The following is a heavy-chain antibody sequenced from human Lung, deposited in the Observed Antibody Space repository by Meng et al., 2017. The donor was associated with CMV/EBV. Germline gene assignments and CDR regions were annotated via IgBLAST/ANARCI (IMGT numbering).Heavy chain of an antibody. V-gene: IGHV3-11*01. J-gene: IGHJ4*02. D-gene: IGHD3-3*01. CDR1: GFTFSDYY. Sequence: GESLKISCSVSGFTFSDYYMHWFRQAPGKGLEWVSYISSTGGTRYYADSVNGRFTVSRDNVKSSLFLQMNSLRVEDTAVYYCASGLRFLESSTPRDYWGQGTLVXVSS. CDR3: ASGLRFLESSTPRDY. CDR2: ISSTGGTR.